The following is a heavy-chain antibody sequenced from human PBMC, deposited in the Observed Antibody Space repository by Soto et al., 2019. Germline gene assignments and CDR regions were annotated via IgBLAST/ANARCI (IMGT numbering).Heavy chain of an antibody. CDR2: IYYSGST. CDR1: GGSISSYY. J-gene: IGHJ5*02. Sequence: PSETLSLTCTVSGGSISSYYWSWIRQPPGKGLEWIGYIYYSGSTNYNPSLKSRVTISVDTSKNQFSLKLSSVTAADTAVYYCVSLIPSQLLSGGWFDPWGQGTLVTVSS. CDR3: VSLIPSQLLSGGWFDP. V-gene: IGHV4-59*08. D-gene: IGHD2-2*01.